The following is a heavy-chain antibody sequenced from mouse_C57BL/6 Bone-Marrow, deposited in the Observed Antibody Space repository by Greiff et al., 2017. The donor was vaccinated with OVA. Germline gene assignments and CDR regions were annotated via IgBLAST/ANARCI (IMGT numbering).Heavy chain of an antibody. D-gene: IGHD2-3*01. CDR1: GYTFTSYW. V-gene: IGHV1-61*01. Sequence: QVQLQQPGAELVRPGSSVKLSCKASGYTFTSYWMDWVKQRPGQGLEWIGNIYPSDSETHYNQKFKDKATLTVDKSSSTAYMQLSSLTSEDSAVYYCARRDGYPMDYWGQGTSVTVSS. J-gene: IGHJ4*01. CDR2: IYPSDSET. CDR3: ARRDGYPMDY.